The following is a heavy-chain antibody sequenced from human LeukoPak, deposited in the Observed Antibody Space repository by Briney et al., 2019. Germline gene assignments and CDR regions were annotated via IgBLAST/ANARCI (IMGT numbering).Heavy chain of an antibody. CDR2: INSSSGTI. CDR1: GFKLIGYS. J-gene: IGHJ4*02. V-gene: IGHV3-48*04. CDR3: EKEGDNTGYRYFDD. Sequence: GGSLRLSCAASGFKLIGYSMNWVRQAPGKGLEWVSYINSSSGTIVYADSVKGRFTISRDNAKTSLYLQMKSLRAEDTAVYDCEKEGDNTGYRYFDDWGQGTLVTVSS. D-gene: IGHD3-22*01.